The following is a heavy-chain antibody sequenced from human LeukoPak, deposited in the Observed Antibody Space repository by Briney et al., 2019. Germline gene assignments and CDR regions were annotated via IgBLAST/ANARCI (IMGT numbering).Heavy chain of an antibody. Sequence: SETLSLTCTVSGGSISSSSYYWGWTRQPPGKGLEWIGSIYYSGSTYYNPSLKSRVTISVDTSKNQFSLKLSSVTAADTAVYYCARGGRAARPRFDYWGQGTLVTVSS. CDR3: ARGGRAARPRFDY. CDR2: IYYSGST. V-gene: IGHV4-39*07. D-gene: IGHD6-6*01. CDR1: GGSISSSSYY. J-gene: IGHJ4*02.